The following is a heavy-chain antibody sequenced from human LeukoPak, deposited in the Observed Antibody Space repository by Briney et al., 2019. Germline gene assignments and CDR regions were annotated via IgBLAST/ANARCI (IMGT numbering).Heavy chain of an antibody. V-gene: IGHV3-74*01. CDR3: AKGIAVAD. CDR2: INSDGSGT. Sequence: SGGSLRLSCAASGFTFSSYWMHWVRQAPGKGLVWVSRINSDGSGTIYADSVKGRFTISRDNAKNSLYLQMNSLRAEDTALYYCAKGIAVADWGQGTLVTVSS. D-gene: IGHD6-19*01. J-gene: IGHJ4*02. CDR1: GFTFSSYW.